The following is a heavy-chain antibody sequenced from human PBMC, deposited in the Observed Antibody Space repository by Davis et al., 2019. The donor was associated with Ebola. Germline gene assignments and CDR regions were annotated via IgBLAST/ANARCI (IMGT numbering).Heavy chain of an antibody. V-gene: IGHV3-7*01. Sequence: GESLKISCAVSGLTFSSYWMSWVRQAPGKGLEWVANIRQDGSDKDYVDSVKGRFTISRDNAQNSLYLQMNSLRAEDTAVYYCARFSRETIESYWGQGTLVTVSS. CDR3: ARFSRETIESY. J-gene: IGHJ4*02. CDR1: GLTFSSYW. D-gene: IGHD5/OR15-5a*01. CDR2: IRQDGSDK.